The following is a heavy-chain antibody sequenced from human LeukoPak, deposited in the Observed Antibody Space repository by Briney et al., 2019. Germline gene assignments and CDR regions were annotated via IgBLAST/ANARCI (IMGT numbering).Heavy chain of an antibody. V-gene: IGHV1-69*13. Sequence: ASVKVSCKASGGTFSSYAISWVRQAPGQGLEWMGGIIPIFGTANYAQKFQGRVTITADESTSTAYMELSSLRAEDTAVYYCAREDYGDYGLYYYYGMDVWGQGTTVTVSS. CDR1: GGTFSSYA. J-gene: IGHJ6*02. CDR3: AREDYGDYGLYYYYGMDV. D-gene: IGHD4-17*01. CDR2: IIPIFGTA.